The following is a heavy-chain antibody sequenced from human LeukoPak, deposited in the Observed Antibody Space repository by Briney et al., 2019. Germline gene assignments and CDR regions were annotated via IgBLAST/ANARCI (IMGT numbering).Heavy chain of an antibody. CDR1: GSSFTSFW. D-gene: IGHD5-18*01. CDR3: ARQTAMGRSGDY. J-gene: IGHJ4*02. V-gene: IGHV5-51*01. CDR2: IDPGDSDT. Sequence: GESLKISCKASGSSFTSFWIGWVRQPPGKGLEWMGIIDPGDSDTRYTPSFQGQVTISADSSLTTAYLQWNSLKASDTAMYYCARQTAMGRSGDYWGQGTLVTVSS.